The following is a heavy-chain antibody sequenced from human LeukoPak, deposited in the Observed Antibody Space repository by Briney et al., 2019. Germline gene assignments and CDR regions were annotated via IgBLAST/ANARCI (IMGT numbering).Heavy chain of an antibody. V-gene: IGHV4-61*02. D-gene: IGHD3-9*01. CDR3: ASSLWTYDILTGYGY. CDR1: GGSISSGSYY. Sequence: PSQTLSLTCTVSGGSISSGSYYWSWIRQPAGKGLEWIGRIYTSGSTNYNPSLKSRVTISVDTSKSQFSLKLSSVTAADTAVYYCASSLWTYDILTGYGYWGQGTLVTVSS. CDR2: IYTSGST. J-gene: IGHJ4*02.